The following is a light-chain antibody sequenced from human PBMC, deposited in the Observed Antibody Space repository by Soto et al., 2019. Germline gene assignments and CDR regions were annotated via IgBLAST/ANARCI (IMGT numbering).Light chain of an antibody. CDR1: PSISNW. J-gene: IGKJ1*01. CDR2: DAS. CDR3: QQYKSYSPRT. V-gene: IGKV1-5*01. Sequence: IHVAPSPSPPAASLGGKSTIPFRASPSISNWLAWYQQRPGTAPQLLISDASRLESGVPSRFSGSGSGTEFTLTISSLQPDDSATYYCQQYKSYSPRTFGQGTKVDIK.